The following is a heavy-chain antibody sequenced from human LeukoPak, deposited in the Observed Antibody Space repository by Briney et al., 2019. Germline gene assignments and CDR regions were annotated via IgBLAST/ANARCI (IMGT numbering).Heavy chain of an antibody. Sequence: PGGSLRLSCAASGFTFNTYPMHLGRQAPGKGLEWVALIQDDGAKTNYADSVRGPFTISRDNSRSTVYLQMNSLKSDDTAVYYCATQTITLVVVISPFDYWGQGALVTVSS. CDR3: ATQTITLVVVISPFDY. CDR2: IQDDGAKT. J-gene: IGHJ4*02. D-gene: IGHD3-22*01. V-gene: IGHV3-30*02. CDR1: GFTFNTYP.